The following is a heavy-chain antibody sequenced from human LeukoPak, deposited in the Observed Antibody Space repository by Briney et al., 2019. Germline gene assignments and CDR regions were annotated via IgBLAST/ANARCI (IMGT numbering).Heavy chain of an antibody. CDR3: ASSQITMVRGVIMVDAFDI. D-gene: IGHD3-10*01. Sequence: SETLSLTCNVSGVSISTNYWSWIRQPPGKGLEWIGYIYYSGSSTYNPSLKSRVTISVDTSKNQFSLRLSSVTAADTAVYYCASSQITMVRGVIMVDAFDIWGQGTMVTVSS. CDR2: IYYSGSS. CDR1: GVSISTNY. J-gene: IGHJ3*02. V-gene: IGHV4-59*01.